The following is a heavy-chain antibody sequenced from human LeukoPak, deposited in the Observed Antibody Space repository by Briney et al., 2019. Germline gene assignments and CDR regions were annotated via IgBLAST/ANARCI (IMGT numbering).Heavy chain of an antibody. J-gene: IGHJ4*02. D-gene: IGHD1-1*01. Sequence: ASVKVSCKASGYTCTGYYMHWLRQAPGQRLEWMGWINPNSGGTDYAQKFQGRVTMTRDTSISTAYMELSRLRSDHTAVYYCARGYGTTDYWGQGALVTVSS. CDR1: GYTCTGYY. CDR3: ARGYGTTDY. CDR2: INPNSGGT. V-gene: IGHV1-2*02.